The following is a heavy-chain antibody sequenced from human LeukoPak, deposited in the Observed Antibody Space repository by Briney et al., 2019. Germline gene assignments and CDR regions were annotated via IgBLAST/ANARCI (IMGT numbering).Heavy chain of an antibody. J-gene: IGHJ5*02. D-gene: IGHD2-2*01. Sequence: SVKVSCKASGGTFSSYAISWVRRAPGQGLEWMGGIIPIFGTANYAQKFKGRVTITADESTSTAYMELSSLRSEDTAVYYCARDLGYCSSTSCYGDSDWFDPWGQGTLVTVSS. CDR3: ARDLGYCSSTSCYGDSDWFDP. V-gene: IGHV1-69*01. CDR2: IIPIFGTA. CDR1: GGTFSSYA.